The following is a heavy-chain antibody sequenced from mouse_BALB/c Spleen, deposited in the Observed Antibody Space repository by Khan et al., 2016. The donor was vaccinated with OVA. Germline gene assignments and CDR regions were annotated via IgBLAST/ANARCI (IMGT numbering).Heavy chain of an antibody. CDR3: VRDGAYHRNDGWFAY. V-gene: IGHV1-4*01. D-gene: IGHD2-14*01. Sequence: QVQLQQSGAELARPEASVKMSCKASGYTFISYTIHWIKKRPGQGLEWIGYINPSNGYTNYNQKFKDKATLTTDKSSTTAYLQLSSLTSDDSAVYNCVRDGAYHRNDGWFAYWGQGTLVTVSA. J-gene: IGHJ3*01. CDR1: GYTFISYT. CDR2: INPSNGYT.